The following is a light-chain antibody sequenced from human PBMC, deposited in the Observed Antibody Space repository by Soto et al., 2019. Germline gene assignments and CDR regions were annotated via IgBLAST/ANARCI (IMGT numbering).Light chain of an antibody. CDR3: QQYDNLLPT. CDR1: QDSSNY. Sequence: DIQMTQSPSSLSASVGDRVTITCQASQDSSNYLNWYQQKPGKAPKLLIYDASNLETGVPSRFSGSGSGTDFTFTISSLQPEDIATYYCQQYDNLLPTFGGGTKVEIK. V-gene: IGKV1-33*01. CDR2: DAS. J-gene: IGKJ4*01.